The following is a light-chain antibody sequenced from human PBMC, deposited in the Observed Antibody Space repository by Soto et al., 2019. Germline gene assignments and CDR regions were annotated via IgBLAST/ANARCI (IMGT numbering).Light chain of an antibody. CDR3: QSYDSSLSGWV. Sequence: QLVLTQPPSVSGAPGQRGTISCTGSSSNIGAGYDVHWYQQLPGTAPKLLIYGNSNRPSGVPDRFSGSKSGTSASLAITGLRAEDEADYYCQSYDSSLSGWVFGGGTKLTVL. V-gene: IGLV1-40*01. CDR1: SSNIGAGYD. J-gene: IGLJ3*02. CDR2: GNS.